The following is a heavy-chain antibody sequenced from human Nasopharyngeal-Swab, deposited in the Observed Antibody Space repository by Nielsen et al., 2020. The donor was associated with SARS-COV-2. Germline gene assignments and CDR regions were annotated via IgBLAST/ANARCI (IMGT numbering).Heavy chain of an antibody. CDR2: ISYDGSNK. V-gene: IGHV3-30*04. Sequence: GESLKIPCAASGFTFRSYAMHWVRQAPGKGPEWVAVISYDGSNKYYADSVKGRFTISRDNSKNTLYLQMNSLRAEDTAVYYCARDVVVVAATGPYYYYYGMDVWGQGTTVTVSS. J-gene: IGHJ6*02. CDR1: GFTFRSYA. D-gene: IGHD2-15*01. CDR3: ARDVVVVAATGPYYYYYGMDV.